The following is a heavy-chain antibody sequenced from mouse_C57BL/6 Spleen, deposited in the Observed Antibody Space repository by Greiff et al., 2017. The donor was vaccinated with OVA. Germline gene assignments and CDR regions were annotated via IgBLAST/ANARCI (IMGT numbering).Heavy chain of an antibody. Sequence: EVKLVESGEGLVKPGGSLKLSCAASGFTFSSYAMSWVRQTPEKRLAWVAYISSGGDYIYYADTVKGRFTISRDNARNTLYLQMSSLKSEDTAMYYCTRDGSSYWYFDVWGTGTTVTVSS. V-gene: IGHV5-9-1*02. D-gene: IGHD1-1*01. CDR1: GFTFSSYA. J-gene: IGHJ1*03. CDR2: ISSGGDYI. CDR3: TRDGSSYWYFDV.